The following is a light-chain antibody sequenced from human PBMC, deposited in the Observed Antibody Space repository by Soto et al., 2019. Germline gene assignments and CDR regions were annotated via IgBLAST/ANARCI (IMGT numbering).Light chain of an antibody. CDR2: NTY. Sequence: QSVLTQPPSASGTPGQSVTISCSGSNSNVGSNTVNWYQHLPGTAPKLLIYNTYRRPSGVPDRFSASKSGTSASLAISGLQSEDEADYYCAVWDDSLNVVVFGGGTKLTVL. CDR1: NSNVGSNT. J-gene: IGLJ2*01. V-gene: IGLV1-44*01. CDR3: AVWDDSLNVVV.